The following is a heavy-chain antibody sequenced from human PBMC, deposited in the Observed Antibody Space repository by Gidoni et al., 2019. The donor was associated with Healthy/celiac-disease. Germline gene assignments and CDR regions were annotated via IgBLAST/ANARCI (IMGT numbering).Heavy chain of an antibody. CDR2: IYSGGST. Sequence: APGKGLEWVSVIYSGGSTYYADSVKGRFTISRDNSKNTLYLQMNSLRAEDTAVYYCARGIYGDGRAFDIWGQGTMVTVSS. D-gene: IGHD4-17*01. CDR3: ARGIYGDGRAFDI. J-gene: IGHJ3*02. V-gene: IGHV3-66*01.